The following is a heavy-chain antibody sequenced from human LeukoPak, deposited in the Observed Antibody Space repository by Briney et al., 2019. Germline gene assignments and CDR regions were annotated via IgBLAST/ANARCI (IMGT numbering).Heavy chain of an antibody. V-gene: IGHV4-39*01. CDR1: GGSISSSTSY. Sequence: SETLSLTCTVSGGSISSSTSYWGWIRQPPGKGLEWIGSIDYSGSTYYSPSLKSRVTISVETSKNQFSLRLSSVTAPDTAVYYCTRRLTGDEDFDIWGQGTMVTVSS. J-gene: IGHJ3*02. CDR3: TRRLTGDEDFDI. CDR2: IDYSGST. D-gene: IGHD7-27*01.